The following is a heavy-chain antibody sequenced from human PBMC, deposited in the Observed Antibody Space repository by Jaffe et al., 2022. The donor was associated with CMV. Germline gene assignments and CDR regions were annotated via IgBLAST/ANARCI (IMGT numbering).Heavy chain of an antibody. J-gene: IGHJ6*03. D-gene: IGHD2-2*01. V-gene: IGHV3-15*01. CDR1: GFTFSNAW. CDR3: TTGREVVVVPAAIPWRIMDV. CDR2: IKSKTDGGTT. Sequence: EVQLVESGGGLVKPGGSLRLSCAASGFTFSNAWMSWVRQAPGKGLEWVGRIKSKTDGGTTDYAAPVKGRFTISRDDSKNTLYLQMNSLKTEDTAVYYCTTGREVVVVPAAIPWRIMDVWGKGTTVTVSS.